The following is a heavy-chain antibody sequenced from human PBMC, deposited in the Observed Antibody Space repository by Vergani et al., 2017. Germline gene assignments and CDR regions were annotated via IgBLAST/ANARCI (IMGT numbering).Heavy chain of an antibody. Sequence: VQLVESGGGLVQPGGSLRLSCAASGYTFTSYAMHWVRQAPGQRLEWMGWINAGNGNTKYSQKFQGRVTITRDTSASTAYMELSSLRSEDTAVYYCARGDIVGWFDPWGQGTLVTVSS. CDR3: ARGDIVGWFDP. CDR1: GYTFTSYA. J-gene: IGHJ5*02. D-gene: IGHD2-15*01. V-gene: IGHV1-3*01. CDR2: INAGNGNT.